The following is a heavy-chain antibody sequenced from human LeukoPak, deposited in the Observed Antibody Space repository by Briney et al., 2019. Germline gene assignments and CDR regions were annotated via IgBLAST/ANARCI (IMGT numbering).Heavy chain of an antibody. D-gene: IGHD4-17*01. Sequence: SVKVSCKASGGTFSSYAISWVRQAPGQGLKWMGGIIPIFGTANYAQKFQGRVTITSDESTSTAYMELSSLRSEDTAVYYCARVLPSDVTVTTHWGQGTLVTVSS. V-gene: IGHV1-69*13. CDR2: IIPIFGTA. CDR1: GGTFSSYA. J-gene: IGHJ4*02. CDR3: ARVLPSDVTVTTH.